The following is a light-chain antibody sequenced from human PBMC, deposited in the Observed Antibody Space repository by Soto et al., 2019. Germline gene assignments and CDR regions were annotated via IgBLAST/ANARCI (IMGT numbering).Light chain of an antibody. CDR3: QQRSNWRIT. Sequence: EIVLTHSPATLSLSPGERATLSCSASQSVSSSLAWYQQKPGQAPRLLISDTSNRATGIPARFSGSGSGTDFTLTISSLEPEDFAVYYCQQRSNWRITFGQGTRLEIK. CDR1: QSVSSS. CDR2: DTS. J-gene: IGKJ5*01. V-gene: IGKV3-11*01.